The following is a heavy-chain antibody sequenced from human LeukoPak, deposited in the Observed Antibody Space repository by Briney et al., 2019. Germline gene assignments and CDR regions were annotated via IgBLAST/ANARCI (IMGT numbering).Heavy chain of an antibody. CDR2: INPNSGVS. J-gene: IGHJ3*02. Sequence: ASVKVSCKASGYSFTGYYMQWVRQAPGQGLEWMGWINPNSGVSNYAQKFRGRVTMTTDTSISTAYMELSRLRSDDTAVYYCARGGNWKEKAFDIWGQGTMLTVSS. CDR3: ARGGNWKEKAFDI. D-gene: IGHD1-20*01. CDR1: GYSFTGYY. V-gene: IGHV1-2*02.